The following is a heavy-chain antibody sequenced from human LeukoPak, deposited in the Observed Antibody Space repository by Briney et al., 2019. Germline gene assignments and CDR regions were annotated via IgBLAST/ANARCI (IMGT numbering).Heavy chain of an antibody. Sequence: PGGSLRLSCAASGFTFSSYGMHWVRRAPGKGLEWVAVIWYDGSNKYYADSVKGRFTISRDNSKNTLYLQMNSLRAEDTAVYYCARSTGTTGYFEYWGQGTLVTVSS. V-gene: IGHV3-33*01. CDR1: GFTFSSYG. D-gene: IGHD1-1*01. CDR3: ARSTGTTGYFEY. J-gene: IGHJ4*02. CDR2: IWYDGSNK.